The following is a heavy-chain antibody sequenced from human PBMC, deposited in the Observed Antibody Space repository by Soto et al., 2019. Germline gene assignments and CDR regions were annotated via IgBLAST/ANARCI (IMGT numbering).Heavy chain of an antibody. Sequence: GGSLRLSXAASGFTFSSYGVHGVRQAPGGGLEWVAVISYDVSNKYYADSVKGRFTISRDNSKNTLSLQMNSLRAEDTAVYYCAKRLPVVGAHSSYYYGMDVWGQGTTVTVSS. CDR3: AKRLPVVGAHSSYYYGMDV. CDR1: GFTFSSYG. CDR2: ISYDVSNK. J-gene: IGHJ6*02. D-gene: IGHD2-15*01. V-gene: IGHV3-30*18.